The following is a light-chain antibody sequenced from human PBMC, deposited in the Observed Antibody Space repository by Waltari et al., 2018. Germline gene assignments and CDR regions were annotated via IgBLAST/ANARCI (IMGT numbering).Light chain of an antibody. V-gene: IGKV1D-12*01. J-gene: IGKJ4*01. Sequence: DIQLPQSPSSVSASVGDRVTITCRASQGLDNWVSWYQQKPGEAPRLLIYYISNLETGVPSRFGGSGAGTDFTLTINSLQPEDYATYYCQQASRFPRTFGGGTKVDVK. CDR2: YIS. CDR3: QQASRFPRT. CDR1: QGLDNW.